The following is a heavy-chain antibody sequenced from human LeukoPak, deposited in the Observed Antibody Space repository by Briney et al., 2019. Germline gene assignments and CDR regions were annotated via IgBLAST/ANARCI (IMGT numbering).Heavy chain of an antibody. D-gene: IGHD2-21*02. CDR3: AWIQVVTAIDYDYYYGMDV. CDR1: GFTFSSYG. V-gene: IGHV3-33*01. Sequence: PGGSLRLSCAASGFTFSSYGMHCVRQAPGKGLEWVAVIWYDGSNKYYADSVKGRFTISRDNSKNTLYLQMNSLRAEDTAVYYCAWIQVVTAIDYDYYYGMDVWGQGTTFTVSS. CDR2: IWYDGSNK. J-gene: IGHJ6*02.